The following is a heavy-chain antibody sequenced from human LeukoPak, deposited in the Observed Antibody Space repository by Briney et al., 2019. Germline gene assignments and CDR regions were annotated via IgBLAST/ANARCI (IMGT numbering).Heavy chain of an antibody. CDR1: GGSISSYY. D-gene: IGHD2-15*01. J-gene: IGHJ6*02. V-gene: IGHV4-4*07. CDR2: IYTSGST. CDR3: ARDSAEYCSGGSCYRNQYYYYGMDV. Sequence: SETLSLTCTVSGGSISSYYWSWIRQPAGKGLEWIGRIYTSGSTNYNPSLKSRVTMSVDTSKNQFSLKLSSVAAADTAVYYCARDSAEYCSGGSCYRNQYYYYGMDVWGQGTTVTVSS.